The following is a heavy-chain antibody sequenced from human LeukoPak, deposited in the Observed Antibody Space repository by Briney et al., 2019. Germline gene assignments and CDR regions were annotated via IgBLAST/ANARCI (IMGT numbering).Heavy chain of an antibody. D-gene: IGHD6-13*01. CDR1: GGSIRSYY. CDR3: ARWGSSSWYGINYYGMDV. Sequence: PSETLSLTCSVSGGSIRSYYWSWIRQPPGKGLEWIGYIYYSGSTNYNPSLKSRVTISVDTTKNQFSLKLSSVTAADTAVYYCARWGSSSWYGINYYGMDVWGQGTTVTVSS. V-gene: IGHV4-59*08. J-gene: IGHJ6*02. CDR2: IYYSGST.